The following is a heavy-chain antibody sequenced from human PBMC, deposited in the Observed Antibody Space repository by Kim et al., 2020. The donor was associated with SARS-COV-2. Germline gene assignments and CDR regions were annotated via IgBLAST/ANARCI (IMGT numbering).Heavy chain of an antibody. CDR2: TT. V-gene: IGHV4-39*01. D-gene: IGHD3-10*01. CDR3: ARSYSGPFDI. Sequence: TTSSNPSLKRRVPLSVDTSKNQFSLRLSSATAADTAVYYCARSYSGPFDIWGQGTMVTVSS. J-gene: IGHJ3*02.